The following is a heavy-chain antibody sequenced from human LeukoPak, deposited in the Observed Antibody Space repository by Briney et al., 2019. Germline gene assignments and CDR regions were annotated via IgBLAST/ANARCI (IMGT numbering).Heavy chain of an antibody. CDR1: GFTFSSYA. CDR3: ARDGCTNGVCYAFDI. D-gene: IGHD2-8*01. V-gene: IGHV3-23*01. Sequence: AGGSLRLSCAASGFTFSSYAMSWVRQAPGKGLEWVSAISGSGGSTYYADSVKGRFTISRDNSKNTLYLQMNSLRAEDTAVYYCARDGCTNGVCYAFDIWGQGTMVTVSS. J-gene: IGHJ3*02. CDR2: ISGSGGST.